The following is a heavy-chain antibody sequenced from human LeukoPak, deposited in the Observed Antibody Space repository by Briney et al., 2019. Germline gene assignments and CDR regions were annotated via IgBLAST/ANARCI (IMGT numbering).Heavy chain of an antibody. V-gene: IGHV3-23*01. D-gene: IGHD1-26*01. CDR1: GFTFSSYA. J-gene: IGHJ4*02. Sequence: LSGGSLRLSCAASGFTFSSYAMSWVRQAPGKGLEWVSAISGSGGSTYYADSVKGRFTISRDNSKNTLYLQMNSLRAEDTAVYYCAREWELLRGPFDYWGQGTLVTVSS. CDR3: AREWELLRGPFDY. CDR2: ISGSGGST.